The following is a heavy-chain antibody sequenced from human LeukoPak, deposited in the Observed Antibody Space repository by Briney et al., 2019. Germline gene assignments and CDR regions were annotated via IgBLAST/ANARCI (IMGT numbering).Heavy chain of an antibody. CDR1: GVSVSDYS. Sequence: SETLSLNCGVSGVSVSDYSWTWIRQTPGKGLEWIGEISNTGSTHYNPSLKSRLNISVETTKHHFSLKMHSVTAADTAVYYCARGLATFYHFSSGPHSRSDSWGQGTLVSVSS. CDR2: ISNTGST. D-gene: IGHD3-3*01. CDR3: ARGLATFYHFSSGPHSRSDS. J-gene: IGHJ5*01. V-gene: IGHV4-34*01.